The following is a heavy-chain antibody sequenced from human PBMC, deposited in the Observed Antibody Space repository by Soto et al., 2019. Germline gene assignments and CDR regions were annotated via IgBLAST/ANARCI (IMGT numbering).Heavy chain of an antibody. Sequence: QVQLVQSGAEVKKPGSSVKVSCKASGGTFSSYAISWVRQAPGQGLEWMGGIIPIFGTANYAQKFQGRVTITEDESTSTAYMELCSLRSDDTAVYYCARSEEVSYPPDAFDIWGQGTMGTVSS. CDR3: ARSEEVSYPPDAFDI. D-gene: IGHD1-26*01. J-gene: IGHJ3*02. CDR2: IIPIFGTA. V-gene: IGHV1-69*01. CDR1: GGTFSSYA.